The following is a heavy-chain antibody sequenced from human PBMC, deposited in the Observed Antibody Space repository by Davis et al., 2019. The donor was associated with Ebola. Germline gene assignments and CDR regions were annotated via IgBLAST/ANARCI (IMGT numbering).Heavy chain of an antibody. V-gene: IGHV1-8*01. Sequence: AASVKVSCKASGYTFTTYDIHWVRQATGQGLEWMGWMNPNSENTGYAQKFQGRVTMTRSTSISTAYMELSSLGSEDTAVYYCARGGYFDWLTRWHYYGMDVWGQGTTVTVSS. D-gene: IGHD3-9*01. CDR2: MNPNSENT. CDR1: GYTFTTYD. CDR3: ARGGYFDWLTRWHYYGMDV. J-gene: IGHJ6*02.